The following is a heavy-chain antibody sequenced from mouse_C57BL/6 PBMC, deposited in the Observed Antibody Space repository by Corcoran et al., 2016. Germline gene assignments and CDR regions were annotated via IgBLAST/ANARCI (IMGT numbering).Heavy chain of an antibody. V-gene: IGHV9-3*01. CDR1: GYTFTTYG. J-gene: IGHJ3*01. CDR3: ARNDYGSSYEFAY. Sequence: QIQLVQSGPELKKPGETVKISCKASGYTFTTYGMSWVKQAPGKGLKWMGWINTYSGVPTYADDFKGRFAFSLETSASTAYLQINNLKNEDTATYFCARNDYGSSYEFAYWGQGTLVTVSA. CDR2: INTYSGVP. D-gene: IGHD1-1*01.